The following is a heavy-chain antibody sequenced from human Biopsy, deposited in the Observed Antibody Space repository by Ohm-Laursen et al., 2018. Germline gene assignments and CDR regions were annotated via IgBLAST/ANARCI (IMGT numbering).Heavy chain of an antibody. CDR1: GGTFNNYA. CDR3: ATDAVGGLAVF. V-gene: IGHV1-69*13. Sequence: SVKVSCKASGGTFNNYAISWVRQAPGPGLEWMGGISPVFGAVKYAEKFRGRLTITAGESTGTAYMELNSLTSDDTAVYYCATDAVGGLAVFGGQGTLVIVSS. D-gene: IGHD3-16*01. J-gene: IGHJ4*02. CDR2: ISPVFGAV.